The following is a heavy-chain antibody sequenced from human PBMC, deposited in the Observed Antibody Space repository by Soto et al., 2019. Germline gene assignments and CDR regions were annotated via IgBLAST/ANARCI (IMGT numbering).Heavy chain of an antibody. D-gene: IGHD3-3*01. CDR1: GFTFSSYS. V-gene: IGHV3-21*01. Sequence: PGESLKISCAASGFTFSSYSMNWVRQAPGKGLEWVSSISSSSSYIYYADSVKGRFTISRDNAKNSLYLQMNSLRAEDTAVYYCARDRRFLEWLLHNYYYYMDVWGKGTTVTVSS. CDR2: ISSSSSYI. CDR3: ARDRRFLEWLLHNYYYYMDV. J-gene: IGHJ6*03.